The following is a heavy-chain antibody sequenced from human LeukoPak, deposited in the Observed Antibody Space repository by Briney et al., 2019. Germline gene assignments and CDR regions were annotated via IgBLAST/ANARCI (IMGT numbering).Heavy chain of an antibody. CDR1: GFTFTSSA. J-gene: IGHJ4*02. V-gene: IGHV1-58*02. CDR3: ATGRLSTLPHEY. Sequence: TSVKVSCKASGFTFTSSAMQWVRQARGQRLEWIGWIVVGSGNTNYAQKFQERVTITRDMSTSTAYMELSSLRSEDTAVYYCATGRLSTLPHEYWGQGTLVTVSS. CDR2: IVVGSGNT. D-gene: IGHD1-14*01.